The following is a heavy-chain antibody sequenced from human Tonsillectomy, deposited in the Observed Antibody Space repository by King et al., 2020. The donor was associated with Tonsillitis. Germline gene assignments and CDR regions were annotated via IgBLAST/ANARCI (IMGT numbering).Heavy chain of an antibody. CDR1: GYTFTSYG. D-gene: IGHD3-9*01. V-gene: IGHV1-18*04. CDR3: ARGATFDWLHSFDY. J-gene: IGHJ4*02. CDR2: ISGYNGNTGNT. Sequence: QLVQSGTEVKKPGASVKVSCKASGYTFTSYGISWVRQAPGQGLEWVGWISGYNGNTGNTRFAQKLQGRVSMTTDKSTTTAYMELRRLRSDDTAVYYCARGATFDWLHSFDYWGQGTLVTVSS.